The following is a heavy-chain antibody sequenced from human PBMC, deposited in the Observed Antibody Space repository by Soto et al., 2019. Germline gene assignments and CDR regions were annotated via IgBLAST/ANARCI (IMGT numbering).Heavy chain of an antibody. Sequence: QVHLVQSGAEVKKPGSSVKVSCKAPGGTFSNHAINWVRQAPGQGLEWMGRIIPIFTTTNYAQKFQGRVSMTADESTTTAYMELSSLKHDDTAVYYCAREVAADFTFREDVCEIWGQGTLVTVSS. CDR3: AREVAADFTFREDVCEI. V-gene: IGHV1-69*12. CDR2: IIPIFTTT. D-gene: IGHD6-13*01. J-gene: IGHJ3*02. CDR1: GGTFSNHA.